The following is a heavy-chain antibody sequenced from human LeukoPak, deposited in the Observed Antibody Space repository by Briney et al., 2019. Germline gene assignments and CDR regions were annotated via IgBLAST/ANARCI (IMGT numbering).Heavy chain of an antibody. CDR3: ARVHSFNWFDP. CDR2: IYYSGST. Sequence: SETLSLTCTVSGGSIRSGGYYWSWIRQPPGKGLEWIGFIYYSGSTNYNPSLKSRVNISLDTSKNQFSLKVSSVTAADTAVYYCARVHSFNWFDPWGQGTLVIVSS. J-gene: IGHJ5*02. V-gene: IGHV4-61*08. CDR1: GGSIRSGGYY. D-gene: IGHD2-15*01.